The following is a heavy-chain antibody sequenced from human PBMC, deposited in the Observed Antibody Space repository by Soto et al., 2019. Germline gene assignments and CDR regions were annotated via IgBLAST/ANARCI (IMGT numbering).Heavy chain of an antibody. CDR1: GDSISSSTYY. Sequence: HLQLQESGPGLVKPSETLSLTCTISGDSISSSTYYWGWIRQPPGKGLEWIGSINYNGNTYSSPSLKSRLTISVDTSNNQFSLKLSSVTAADTAVYFCATFGVASLIIDYWGQGLLVAVSS. CDR2: INYNGNT. V-gene: IGHV4-39*01. J-gene: IGHJ4*02. CDR3: ATFGVASLIIDY. D-gene: IGHD3-3*01.